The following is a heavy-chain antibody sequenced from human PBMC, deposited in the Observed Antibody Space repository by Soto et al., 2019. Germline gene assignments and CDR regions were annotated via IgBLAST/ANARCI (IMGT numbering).Heavy chain of an antibody. CDR1: GFTFSSYG. Sequence: GGSLRLSCAASGFTFSSYGMHWVRQAPGKGLEWVAVIWYDGSNKYYADSVKGRFTISRDNSKNTLYLQMNSLRAEDTAVYYCAKVRDGYNFNYWGQGTLVTVSS. CDR2: IWYDGSNK. CDR3: AKVRDGYNFNY. D-gene: IGHD5-12*01. V-gene: IGHV3-33*06. J-gene: IGHJ4*02.